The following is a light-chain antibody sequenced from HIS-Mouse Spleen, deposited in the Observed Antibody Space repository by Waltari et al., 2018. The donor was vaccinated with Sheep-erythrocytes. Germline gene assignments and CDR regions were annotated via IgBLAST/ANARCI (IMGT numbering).Light chain of an antibody. Sequence: SYELTQPPSVSVSPGQTASIPCPGDKSGGKYACCYQQKPGQSPVLVIYQDSKRPSGIPGRFSGSNSGNTATLTISGTQAMDEADYYCQAWDSSTAWVFGGGTKLTVL. CDR1: KSGGKY. V-gene: IGLV3-1*01. CDR3: QAWDSSTAWV. CDR2: QDS. J-gene: IGLJ3*02.